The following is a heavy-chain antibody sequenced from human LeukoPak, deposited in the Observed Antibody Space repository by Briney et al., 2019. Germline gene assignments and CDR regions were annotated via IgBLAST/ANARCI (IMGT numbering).Heavy chain of an antibody. CDR2: INHSGST. CDR1: GGSFSGYY. Sequence: SETLSLTCAVYGGSFSGYYWSWIRQPPGKGLEWIGEINHSGSTNYNPSLKSRVTISVDTSRNQFSLKLSSVTAADTAVYYCARETEYSSGWSKFDYWGQGTLVTVSS. J-gene: IGHJ4*02. V-gene: IGHV4-34*01. CDR3: ARETEYSSGWSKFDY. D-gene: IGHD6-19*01.